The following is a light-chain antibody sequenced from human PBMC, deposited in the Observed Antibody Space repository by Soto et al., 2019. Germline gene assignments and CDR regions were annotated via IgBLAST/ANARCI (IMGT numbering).Light chain of an antibody. J-gene: IGLJ3*02. V-gene: IGLV1-47*01. CDR3: AAWDDSLSGPDWV. CDR1: SSNIGSNY. Sequence: QSVLTQPPSASGTPGQRVTISCSGSSSNIGSNYVYWYQQLPGTAPKLLIYRNNQRPSEVPDRFSGSKSGTSASLAISGLRSEDEADYYSAAWDDSLSGPDWVFGGGTKLTVL. CDR2: RNN.